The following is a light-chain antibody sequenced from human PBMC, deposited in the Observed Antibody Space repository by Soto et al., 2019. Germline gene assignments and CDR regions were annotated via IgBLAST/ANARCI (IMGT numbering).Light chain of an antibody. Sequence: EIIMTQSPATLSVYPGERATLSCRASQSVSNNLAWYQQKPGQAPRLLIYGASTRANDIPARFSGSGSGTEFTLTISSLQPEDFATYYCQQHGQWPITFGQGTRLEIK. CDR1: QSVSNN. CDR2: GAS. J-gene: IGKJ5*01. CDR3: QQHGQWPIT. V-gene: IGKV3-15*01.